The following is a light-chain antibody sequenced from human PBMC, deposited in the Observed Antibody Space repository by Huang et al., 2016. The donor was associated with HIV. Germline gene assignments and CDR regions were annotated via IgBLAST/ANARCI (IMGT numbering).Light chain of an antibody. J-gene: IGKJ4*01. CDR3: QQRGSWPLT. V-gene: IGKV3-11*01. Sequence: EIVLTQSPATLSLSPGERATPSCRASQSVANSVAWYQQKPGQAPRLLIYDASNRATGIPARFSGSGSGTDFTLTISSLEPEDFAVYYCQQRGSWPLTFGGGTKVDI. CDR2: DAS. CDR1: QSVANS.